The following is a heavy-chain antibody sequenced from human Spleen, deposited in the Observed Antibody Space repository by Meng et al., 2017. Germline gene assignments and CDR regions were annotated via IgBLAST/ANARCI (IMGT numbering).Heavy chain of an antibody. CDR2: IYHSGST. CDR3: ARGRLSRLYGYFAY. D-gene: IGHD3-16*01. V-gene: IGHV4-38-2*02. Sequence: SETLSLTCTVSGYSISSGYYWGWIRQPPGKGLEWIGSIYHSGSTYYNPSLKSRVTISVDTSKNQFSLKLSSVTAADTAVYYCARGRLSRLYGYFAYWGQGTLVTVSS. CDR1: GYSISSGYY. J-gene: IGHJ4*02.